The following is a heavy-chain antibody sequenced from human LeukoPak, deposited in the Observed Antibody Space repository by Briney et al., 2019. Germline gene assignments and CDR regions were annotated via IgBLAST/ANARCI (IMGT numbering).Heavy chain of an antibody. J-gene: IGHJ5*02. V-gene: IGHV2-5*02. CDR3: AHSGPYYYDSSGYYYSWFDP. CDR1: GFSLSPGAAG. CDR2: VYWDDDK. D-gene: IGHD3-22*01. Sequence: SGPTLVNPTQTLTLTCTFSGFSLSPGAAGVGWIRQPPAKALEWLALVYWDDDKRYSPSRKCMLTIRKDTSKDHVVLTMTNMDPGDTATYYGAHSGPYYYDSSGYYYSWFDPWGQGTLVTVSS.